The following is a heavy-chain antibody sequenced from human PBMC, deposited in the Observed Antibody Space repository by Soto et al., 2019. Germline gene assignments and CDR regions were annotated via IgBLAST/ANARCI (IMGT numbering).Heavy chain of an antibody. CDR1: GVTFSSYA. D-gene: IGHD3-3*01. CDR3: ARPHPRGYYDFWSGYYTFDY. V-gene: IGHV1-69*06. Sequence: SVKVSCKASGVTFSSYATSWVRQAPGQGLEWMGGIIPIFGTANYAQKFQGRVTITADKSTSTAYMELSSLRSEDTAVYYCARPHPRGYYDFWSGYYTFDYWGQGTLVTVSS. J-gene: IGHJ4*02. CDR2: IIPIFGTA.